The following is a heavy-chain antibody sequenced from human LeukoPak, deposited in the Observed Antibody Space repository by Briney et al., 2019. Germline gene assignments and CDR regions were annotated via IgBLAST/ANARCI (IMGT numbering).Heavy chain of an antibody. Sequence: ASVTVSCKASGYTFTTFGLSWLRQAPGQGLEWMGWISTYNGNTNYAQKLQGRVTMTTDTSTRTAYMDLRSLRSAATAVYYCAIRTGTYPYAFDYWGQGTLVTVSS. D-gene: IGHD1-26*01. J-gene: IGHJ4*02. CDR1: GYTFTTFG. V-gene: IGHV1-18*01. CDR3: AIRTGTYPYAFDY. CDR2: ISTYNGNT.